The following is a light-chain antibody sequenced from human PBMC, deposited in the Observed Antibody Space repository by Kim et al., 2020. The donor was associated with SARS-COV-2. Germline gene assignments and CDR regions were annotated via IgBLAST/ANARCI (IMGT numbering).Light chain of an antibody. CDR3: QQSNTSPWT. J-gene: IGKJ1*01. V-gene: IGKV1-12*01. Sequence: ASVGDRVTITCRASQDVRDWLAWYQHKPGKAPKLLIYAASTLRSGVPPRFTGGGSGTQFTLTINDLQPVDFATYFCQQSNTSPWTFGPGTKVDIK. CDR1: QDVRDW. CDR2: AAS.